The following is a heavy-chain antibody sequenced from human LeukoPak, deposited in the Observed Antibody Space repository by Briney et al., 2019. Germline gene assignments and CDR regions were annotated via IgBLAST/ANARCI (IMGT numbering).Heavy chain of an antibody. V-gene: IGHV5-51*01. J-gene: IGHJ6*02. Sequence: GESLKISCKGSGYSFTSYWIGWVRQMPGKGLEWMGIIYPGDSDTRYSPSFQGQVTISADKSISTAHLQWSSLKASDTTMYYCARQRAYGSGPYYYYYGMDVWGQGTTVTVSS. CDR3: ARQRAYGSGPYYYYYGMDV. D-gene: IGHD3-10*01. CDR1: GYSFTSYW. CDR2: IYPGDSDT.